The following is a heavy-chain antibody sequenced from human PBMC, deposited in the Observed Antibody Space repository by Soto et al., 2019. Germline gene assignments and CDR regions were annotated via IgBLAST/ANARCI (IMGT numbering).Heavy chain of an antibody. CDR1: GYTLTELS. CDR2: FDPEDGET. Sequence: ASVKVSCKVSGYTLTELSMHWVRQAPGKGLEWMGGFDPEDGETIYAQKFQGRVTMTEDTSTDTAYMELSSLRSEDTAVYYCARVRLRFLEWLPTNNWFDPWGQGTLVTVSS. CDR3: ARVRLRFLEWLPTNNWFDP. V-gene: IGHV1-24*01. J-gene: IGHJ5*02. D-gene: IGHD3-3*01.